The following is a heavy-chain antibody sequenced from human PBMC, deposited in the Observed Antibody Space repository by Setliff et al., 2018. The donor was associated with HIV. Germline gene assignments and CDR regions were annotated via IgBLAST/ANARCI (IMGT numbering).Heavy chain of an antibody. CDR3: ARHVVVFGVVIIVDYYMDV. CDR1: GHSISSSNYY. Sequence: SETLSLTCTVSGHSISSSNYYWGWIRQPPGKGLEWIGGIYYSGSTYYNPSLKSRVTISVDTSKNQFSLKLSSVTAADTAVYYCARHVVVFGVVIIVDYYMDVWGKGTTVTSP. J-gene: IGHJ6*03. CDR2: IYYSGST. D-gene: IGHD3-3*01. V-gene: IGHV4-39*01.